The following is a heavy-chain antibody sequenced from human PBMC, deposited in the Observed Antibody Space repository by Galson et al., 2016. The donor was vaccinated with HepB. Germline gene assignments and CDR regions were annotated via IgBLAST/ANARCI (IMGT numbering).Heavy chain of an antibody. CDR3: ARGSQGFY. CDR2: IDGVGGSI. Sequence: SLRLSCAASGFTFRNYWMHWVRQAPGKGLVWVARIDGVGGSITYAGSVKGRFTISRDNAKNTPYLEMNSLRVEDTAVYYCARGSQGFYWGQGTLVTVSS. CDR1: GFTFRNYW. J-gene: IGHJ4*02. V-gene: IGHV3-74*01.